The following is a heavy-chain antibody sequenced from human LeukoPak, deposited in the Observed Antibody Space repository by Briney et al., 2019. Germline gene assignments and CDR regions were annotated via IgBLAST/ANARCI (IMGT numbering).Heavy chain of an antibody. CDR3: ARATAMVSEGFDY. CDR1: GFTFSDYY. Sequence: GGSLRLSWAASGFTFSDYYMSWIRHAPGKGLEWVSYISSSGSTIYYADSVKGRFTISRDNAKNSLYLQMSSLRAEDTAVYYCARATAMVSEGFDYWGQGTLVTVSS. CDR2: ISSSGSTI. V-gene: IGHV3-11*01. D-gene: IGHD5-18*01. J-gene: IGHJ4*02.